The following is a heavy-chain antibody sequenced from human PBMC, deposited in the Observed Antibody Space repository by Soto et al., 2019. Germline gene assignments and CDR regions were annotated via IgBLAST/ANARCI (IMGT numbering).Heavy chain of an antibody. Sequence: ASVKVSCKASGYTFTVYYMHWVRQAPGQGLEWMGWINPNSGGTNYAQKFQGWVTMTRDTSISTAYMELSRLRSDDTAVYYCARLLSITGTTVDAFDIWGQGTMVTVSS. J-gene: IGHJ3*02. V-gene: IGHV1-2*04. CDR1: GYTFTVYY. D-gene: IGHD1-20*01. CDR2: INPNSGGT. CDR3: ARLLSITGTTVDAFDI.